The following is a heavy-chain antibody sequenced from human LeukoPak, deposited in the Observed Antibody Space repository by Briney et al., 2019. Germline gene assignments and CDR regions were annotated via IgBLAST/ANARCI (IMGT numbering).Heavy chain of an antibody. CDR3: ARDTKRSRARWENLGFDP. CDR2: IIPIFGTA. CDR1: GGTFSSYA. Sequence: SVKVSCKAAGGTFSSYAISWVRQAPGQGLEWMGGIIPIFGTANYAQKLQGRVTMTTDTSTSTAYMELRSLRSDDTAVYYCARDTKRSRARWENLGFDPWGQGTLVIVSS. D-gene: IGHD1-26*01. J-gene: IGHJ5*02. V-gene: IGHV1-69*05.